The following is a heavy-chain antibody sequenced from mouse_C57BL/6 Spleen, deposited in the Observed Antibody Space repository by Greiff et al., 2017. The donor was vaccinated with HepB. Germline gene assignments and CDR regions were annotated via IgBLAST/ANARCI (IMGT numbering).Heavy chain of an antibody. Sequence: QVQLKQSGPELVKPGASVKISCKASGYAFSSSWMNWVKQRPGKGLEWIGRIYPGDGDTNYNGKFKGKATLTADKSSSTAYMQLSSLTSEDSAVYFCARSYGRDYFDYWGQGTTLTVSS. CDR1: GYAFSSSW. J-gene: IGHJ2*01. CDR3: ARSYGRDYFDY. CDR2: IYPGDGDT. D-gene: IGHD1-1*01. V-gene: IGHV1-82*01.